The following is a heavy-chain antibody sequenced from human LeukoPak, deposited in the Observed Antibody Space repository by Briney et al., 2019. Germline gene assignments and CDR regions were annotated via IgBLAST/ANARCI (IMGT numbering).Heavy chain of an antibody. CDR2: ISGYNGNT. CDR1: GGTFSSYA. Sequence: ASVKVSCKASGGTFSSYAISWVRQAPGQGLEWMGRISGYNGNTNYAQNLQGRVTMTTDTSTSTAYMELRSLRSDATAVYYCARGLGVVTAQSEQPKPRYFNLWGRGTQVTVSS. V-gene: IGHV1-18*01. D-gene: IGHD2-21*02. J-gene: IGHJ2*01. CDR3: ARGLGVVTAQSEQPKPRYFNL.